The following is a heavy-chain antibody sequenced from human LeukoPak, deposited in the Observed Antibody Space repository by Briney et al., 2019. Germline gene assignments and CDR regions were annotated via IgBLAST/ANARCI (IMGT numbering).Heavy chain of an antibody. V-gene: IGHV4-39*02. CDR3: ARSSEYGDPFNY. D-gene: IGHD4-17*01. J-gene: IGHJ4*02. CDR2: IYYSGST. Sequence: SETLSLTCTVSGASISRSDYFWGWIRQPPGKGLEWIGSIYYSGSTYYSPSLKGRVTISVDTSRNHFSLKLNSVTAADTAVYYCARSSEYGDPFNYWGQGTLVTVSS. CDR1: GASISRSDYF.